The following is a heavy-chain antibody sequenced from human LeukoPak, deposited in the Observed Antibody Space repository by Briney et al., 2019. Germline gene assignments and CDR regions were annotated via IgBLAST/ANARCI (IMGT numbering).Heavy chain of an antibody. CDR2: INSDGSST. Sequence: GGSLRLSCTASGFTFSRYWMHWVRQAPGKGLVWVSRINSDGSSTSYADSVKGRFTISRDNAKNTLYLQINSLRAEDTAVYYCAGDLGWDDVFDIWGQGTMVTVSS. CDR1: GFTFSRYW. D-gene: IGHD1-26*01. CDR3: AGDLGWDDVFDI. V-gene: IGHV3-74*01. J-gene: IGHJ3*02.